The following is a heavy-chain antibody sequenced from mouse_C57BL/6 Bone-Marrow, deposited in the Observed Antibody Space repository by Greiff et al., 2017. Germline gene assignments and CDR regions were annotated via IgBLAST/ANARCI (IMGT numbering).Heavy chain of an antibody. CDR2: IDPENGDT. J-gene: IGHJ2*01. V-gene: IGHV14-4*01. CDR1: GFNIKDDY. CDR3: TTHYKDY. D-gene: IGHD2-12*01. Sequence: EVQLQQSGAELVRPGASVKLSCTASGFNIKDDYMHWVKQRPEQGLEWIGGIDPENGDTEYASKFQGKATLTADTSSNTAYLQLRSLASEDSAVYYCTTHYKDYWGQGTTLTVSA.